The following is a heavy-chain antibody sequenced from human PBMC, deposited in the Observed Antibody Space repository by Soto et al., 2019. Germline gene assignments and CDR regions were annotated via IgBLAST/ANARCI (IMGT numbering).Heavy chain of an antibody. J-gene: IGHJ4*02. CDR2: ISYDGSNK. D-gene: IGHD2-15*01. CDR1: GFTFSSYG. Sequence: QVQLVESGGGVVQPGRSLRLSCAASGFTFSSYGMHWVRQAPGKGLEWVAVISYDGSNKYYADSVKGRFTISRDNSKNTLYRQMNSLRAEDTAVYYCAKVACSGGSCSDNFDYWGQGTLVTVSS. V-gene: IGHV3-30*18. CDR3: AKVACSGGSCSDNFDY.